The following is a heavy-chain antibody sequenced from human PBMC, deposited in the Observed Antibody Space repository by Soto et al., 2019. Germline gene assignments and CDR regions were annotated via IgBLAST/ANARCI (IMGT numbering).Heavy chain of an antibody. Sequence: SETLSLTCTVSGGSIISYYWSWIRQPPGKGLEWIGYIYYSGSTNYNPSLKSRVTISVDTSKNQFSLKLSSVTAADTAVYYCARVSSGCFGCEYWGKGTLVTVS. V-gene: IGHV4-59*01. D-gene: IGHD6-19*01. CDR1: GGSIISYY. J-gene: IGHJ4*02. CDR2: IYYSGST. CDR3: ARVSSGCFGCEY.